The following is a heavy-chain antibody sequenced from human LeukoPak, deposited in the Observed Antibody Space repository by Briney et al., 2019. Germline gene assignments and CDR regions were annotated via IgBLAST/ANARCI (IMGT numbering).Heavy chain of an antibody. V-gene: IGHV5-51*01. D-gene: IGHD3-3*01. CDR1: EYTFTNYW. CDR2: IYPGDSDT. CDR3: ARQATNRVVSDY. Sequence: GESLKISCKGSEYTFTNYWIGWVRQMPGKGPEWMGIIYPGDSDTRYSPSFQGQVTISADKSISTAYLQWSSLKASDTAMYYCARQATNRVVSDYWGQGTLVTVSS. J-gene: IGHJ4*02.